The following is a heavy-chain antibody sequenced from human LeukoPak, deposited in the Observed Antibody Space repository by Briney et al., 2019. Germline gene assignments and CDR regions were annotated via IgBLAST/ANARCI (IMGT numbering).Heavy chain of an antibody. Sequence: GASVKVSCKASGYTFTGYYMHWVRQAPGQGLEWMGWINPNSGGTNYAQKLQGRVTMTTDTSTSTAYMELRSLRSDDTAVYYCARDAVVASFSRRAFDIWGQGTMVTVSS. CDR1: GYTFTGYY. V-gene: IGHV1-2*02. CDR3: ARDAVVASFSRRAFDI. CDR2: INPNSGGT. J-gene: IGHJ3*02. D-gene: IGHD2-15*01.